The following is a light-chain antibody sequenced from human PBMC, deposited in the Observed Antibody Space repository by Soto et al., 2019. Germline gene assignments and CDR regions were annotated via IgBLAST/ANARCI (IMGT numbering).Light chain of an antibody. J-gene: IGKJ5*01. CDR2: GAS. V-gene: IGKV3-15*01. Sequence: EIVMTKSPATLSVSPGERATLSCRASQSVSSNLAWYQQKPGQAPRLLIYGASTRATGIPARFSGSESGTEFTLTISSLQSEDFAVYYCQQYNNWPPVTFGQGTRLEIK. CDR3: QQYNNWPPVT. CDR1: QSVSSN.